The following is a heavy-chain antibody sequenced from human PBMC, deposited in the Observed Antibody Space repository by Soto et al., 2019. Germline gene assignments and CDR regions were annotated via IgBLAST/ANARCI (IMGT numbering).Heavy chain of an antibody. Sequence: ASVKVSCKASGYTFTGYYMHWVRQAPGQGLEWMRWINPNSGGTNYAQKFQGWVTMTRDTSISTAYMELSRLRSDDTAVYYCARNLNYYGSGLYYGMDVWGQGTTVTVSS. CDR3: ARNLNYYGSGLYYGMDV. CDR1: GYTFTGYY. V-gene: IGHV1-2*04. D-gene: IGHD3-10*01. CDR2: INPNSGGT. J-gene: IGHJ6*02.